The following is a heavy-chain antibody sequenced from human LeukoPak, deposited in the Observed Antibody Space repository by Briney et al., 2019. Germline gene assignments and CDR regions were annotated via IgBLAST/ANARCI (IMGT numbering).Heavy chain of an antibody. CDR2: FDPEDGET. CDR1: GYTLTELS. J-gene: IGHJ5*02. D-gene: IGHD1-26*01. Sequence: ASVKVSCKVSGYTLTELSMHWVRQAPGKGLEWMGGFDPEDGETIYAQEFQGRVTMTEDTSTDTAYMELSSLRSEDTAVYYCATAVGPYTLGWFDPWGRGTLVTVSS. CDR3: ATAVGPYTLGWFDP. V-gene: IGHV1-24*01.